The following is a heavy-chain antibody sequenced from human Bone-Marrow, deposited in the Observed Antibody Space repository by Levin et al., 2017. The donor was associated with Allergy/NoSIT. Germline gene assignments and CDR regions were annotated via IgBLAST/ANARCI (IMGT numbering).Heavy chain of an antibody. V-gene: IGHV3-9*01. J-gene: IGHJ3*01. CDR3: TKEMHYDSTGFDATDV. CDR2: ISWNGDNI. CDR1: GFGFDDYG. D-gene: IGHD3-22*01. Sequence: GGSLRLSCAASGFGFDDYGMQWVRQVPGKGLEWVAGISWNGDNIGYADSVRGRFTISRDNAKSSLYLQMNSLRPEDTALYYCTKEMHYDSTGFDATDVWGQGTLVTVSS.